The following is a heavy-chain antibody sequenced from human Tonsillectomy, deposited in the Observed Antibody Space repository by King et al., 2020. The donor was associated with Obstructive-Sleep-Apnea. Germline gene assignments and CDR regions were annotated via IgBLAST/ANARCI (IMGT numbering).Heavy chain of an antibody. D-gene: IGHD3-22*01. V-gene: IGHV4-39*07. Sequence: QLQESGPGLVKPSETLSLTCTVSGGSISSSSYYWGWIRQPPGKGLEWIGSIYYSGSTYYNPSLKSRVTISVDTSKNQFSLKLSSVTAADTAVYYCARVILGFRDYYDSSGYYRFDYWGQGTLVTVSS. CDR3: ARVILGFRDYYDSSGYYRFDY. CDR1: GGSISSSSYY. J-gene: IGHJ4*02. CDR2: IYYSGST.